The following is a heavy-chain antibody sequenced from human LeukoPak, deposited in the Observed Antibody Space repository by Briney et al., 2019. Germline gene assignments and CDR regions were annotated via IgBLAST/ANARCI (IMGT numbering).Heavy chain of an antibody. Sequence: GASVKVSCKASGYTFTSYGISWVRQAPGQGLEWMGWISAYNGNTNYAQKLKGRVTMTTDTSTSTAYMQLKSLRSDDTAVYYCASRTFYCSSTSCYDAFDIWGQGTMDTVSS. J-gene: IGHJ3*02. D-gene: IGHD2-2*01. CDR3: ASRTFYCSSTSCYDAFDI. CDR2: ISAYNGNT. V-gene: IGHV1-18*01. CDR1: GYTFTSYG.